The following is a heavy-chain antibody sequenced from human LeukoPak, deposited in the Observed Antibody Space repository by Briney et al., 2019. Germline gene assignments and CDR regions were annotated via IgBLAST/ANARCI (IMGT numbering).Heavy chain of an antibody. D-gene: IGHD6-19*01. CDR2: ISYDGSNK. CDR3: ARELGIAVAGYFDY. V-gene: IGHV3-30-3*01. Sequence: PGGSLRLSCAASGFTFSSYAMHWVRQAPGKGLGWVAVISYDGSNKYYADSVKGRFTISRDNSKNTLYLQMNSLGAEDTAVYYCARELGIAVAGYFDYWGQGTLVTVSS. CDR1: GFTFSSYA. J-gene: IGHJ4*02.